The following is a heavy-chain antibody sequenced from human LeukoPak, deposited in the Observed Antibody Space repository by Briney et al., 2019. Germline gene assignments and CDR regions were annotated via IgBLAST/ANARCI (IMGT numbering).Heavy chain of an antibody. Sequence: GGSLRLSCAASGFTFSDYGMHWVRQAPGKGLEWVAVISYDGSNKYYADSVKGRFTISRDNSKNTLYLQMNSLRAEDTAVYYCARNGYGDTALDYWGQGTLVTVSS. V-gene: IGHV3-30*03. CDR1: GFTFSDYG. CDR2: ISYDGSNK. J-gene: IGHJ4*02. D-gene: IGHD4-17*01. CDR3: ARNGYGDTALDY.